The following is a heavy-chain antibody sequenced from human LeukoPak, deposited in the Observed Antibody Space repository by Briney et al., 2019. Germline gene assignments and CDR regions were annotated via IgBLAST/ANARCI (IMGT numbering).Heavy chain of an antibody. D-gene: IGHD6-13*01. CDR3: ARGEDSSSWSALPFDY. CDR2: IIPIFGTA. V-gene: IGHV1-69*05. Sequence: SVKVSCKASGGTFSSYAISWVRQAPGQGLEWMGGIIPIFGTANYAQKFQGRVTITTDESTSTAYMELSSLRSEDTAVYYCARGEDSSSWSALPFDYWGQGTLVSVSS. J-gene: IGHJ4*02. CDR1: GGTFSSYA.